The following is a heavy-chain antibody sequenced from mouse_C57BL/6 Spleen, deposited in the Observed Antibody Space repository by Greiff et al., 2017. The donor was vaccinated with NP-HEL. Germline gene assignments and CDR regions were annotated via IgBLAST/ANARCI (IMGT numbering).Heavy chain of an antibody. CDR3: ARDGGIFYAMDY. Sequence: EVKLMESGGGLVKPGGSLKLSCAASGFTFSSYAMSWVRQTPEKRLEWVATISDGGSYTYYPDNVKGRFTISRDNAKNNLYLQMSHLKSEDTAMYYCARDGGIFYAMDYWGQGTSVTVSS. V-gene: IGHV5-4*01. CDR1: GFTFSSYA. J-gene: IGHJ4*01. CDR2: ISDGGSYT.